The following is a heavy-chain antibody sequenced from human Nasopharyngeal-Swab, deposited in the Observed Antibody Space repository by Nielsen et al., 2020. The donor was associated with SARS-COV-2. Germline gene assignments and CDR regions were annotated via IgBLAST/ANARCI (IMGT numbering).Heavy chain of an antibody. V-gene: IGHV4-4*07. J-gene: IGHJ6*02. Sequence: SETLSLTCTGSGGSISSYYWSWIRQPAGKGLEWIGRIYTSGSTNYNPSLKSRVTMSVDTSKNQFSLKLSSVTAADTAVYYCARDNMVRGVIRYYYGMDVWGQGTTVTVSS. CDR2: IYTSGST. CDR3: ARDNMVRGVIRYYYGMDV. CDR1: GGSISSYY. D-gene: IGHD3-10*01.